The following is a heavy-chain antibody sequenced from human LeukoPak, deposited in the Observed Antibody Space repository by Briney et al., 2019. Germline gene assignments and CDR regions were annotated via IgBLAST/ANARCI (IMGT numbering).Heavy chain of an antibody. CDR2: INPNSGGT. CDR1: GYTFTGYY. D-gene: IGHD3-16*02. CDR3: AREIDYDYIWGSYRIDAFDI. Sequence: ASVKVSCKASGYTFTGYYMHWVRQAPGQGLEWMGWINPNSGGTNYAQKFQGRVTMTGDTSISTAYMELSRLRSDDTAVYYCAREIDYDYIWGSYRIDAFDIWGQGTMVTVSS. V-gene: IGHV1-2*02. J-gene: IGHJ3*02.